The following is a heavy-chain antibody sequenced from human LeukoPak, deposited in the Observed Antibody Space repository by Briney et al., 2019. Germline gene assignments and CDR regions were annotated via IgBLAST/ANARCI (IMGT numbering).Heavy chain of an antibody. V-gene: IGHV1-18*01. Sequence: GVAVKVSCKAFGCTFPSYGISWVGQAAGQGLEWMGWISAYNGNTNYPQNLQGRVTMTTDPSTRTAYMELRSLRSDDSAVYYCARDANGVVPDALFRTSWFDPWGQGTLVTVSS. CDR3: ARDANGVVPDALFRTSWFDP. D-gene: IGHD2-2*01. CDR1: GCTFPSYG. CDR2: ISAYNGNT. J-gene: IGHJ5*02.